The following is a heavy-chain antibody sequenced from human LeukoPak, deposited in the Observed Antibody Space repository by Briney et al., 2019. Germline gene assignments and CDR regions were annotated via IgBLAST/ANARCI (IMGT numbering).Heavy chain of an antibody. CDR3: ARGVYDDLYYFDY. J-gene: IGHJ4*02. D-gene: IGHD3-3*01. CDR1: GGSISSGDYY. V-gene: IGHV4-30-4*01. Sequence: PSQTLLLTCTVPGGSISSGDYYWNWIRQPPGKGLEWIGYIYYSGSSYYSPSLRSRVAMSVDTSTNQFSLKLSSVAAADTAVYYCARGVYDDLYYFDYWGQGTLVTVSS. CDR2: IYYSGSS.